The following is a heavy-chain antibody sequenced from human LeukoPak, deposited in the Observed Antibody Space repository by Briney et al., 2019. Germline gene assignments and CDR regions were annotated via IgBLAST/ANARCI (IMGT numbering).Heavy chain of an antibody. CDR1: GYTFTNYG. J-gene: IGHJ5*02. V-gene: IGHV1-18*01. CDR2: ISDCNCNT. Sequence: SVTVSFLASGYTFTNYGISWVRQAPAQGLEWVGCISDCNCNTNYAQKLQGRVPMTTDTSTSTAYMELRSLRSDDTAVYYCAGTGLGYCRGGSCPNWFDPWRQGTLVTVSS. D-gene: IGHD2-15*01. CDR3: AGTGLGYCRGGSCPNWFDP.